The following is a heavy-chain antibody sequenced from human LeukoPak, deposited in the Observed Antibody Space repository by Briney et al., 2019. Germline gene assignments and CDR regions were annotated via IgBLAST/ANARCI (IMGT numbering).Heavy chain of an antibody. Sequence: ASVKVACKASGYTFTSYAMNWVRQAPGQGLEWMGWISAYNGSTNYAQKLQGRVTMTTHTSTSTAYMELRSLRSDDTAVYYCARENGAHDYGDFGVTEIDYWGQGTLVTVSS. J-gene: IGHJ4*02. D-gene: IGHD4-17*01. CDR2: ISAYNGST. V-gene: IGHV1-18*01. CDR3: ARENGAHDYGDFGVTEIDY. CDR1: GYTFTSYA.